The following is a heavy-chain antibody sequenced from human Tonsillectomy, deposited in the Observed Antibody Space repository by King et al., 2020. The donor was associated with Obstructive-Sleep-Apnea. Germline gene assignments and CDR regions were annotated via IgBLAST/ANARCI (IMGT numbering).Heavy chain of an antibody. CDR2: IYHSGST. CDR3: ARDNSGSYYFDY. Sequence: QLQESGPGLVKPSETLSLTCTVSGYSISSGYYWGWIRQPPGKGLEWIGSIYHSGSTYYNPSLKSRVTISVDTSKNQFSLKLSSVTAADTAVYYCARDNSGSYYFDYWGHGTLVTVSS. J-gene: IGHJ4*01. CDR1: GYSISSGYY. V-gene: IGHV4-38-2*02. D-gene: IGHD1-26*01.